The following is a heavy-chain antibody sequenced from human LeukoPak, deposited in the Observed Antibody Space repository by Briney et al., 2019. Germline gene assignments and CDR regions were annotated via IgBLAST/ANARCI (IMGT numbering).Heavy chain of an antibody. V-gene: IGHV1-69*04. CDR2: IIPILGTA. D-gene: IGHD6-13*01. CDR3: ATRIEAAKGVWFDP. Sequence: SVKVSCKASGGTFSSYAISWVRQAPGQGLEWMGRIIPILGTANSAQKFQGRVTITADKSTSTAYMELSSLGSEDTAVYYCATRIEAAKGVWFDPWGQGTLVTVSS. CDR1: GGTFSSYA. J-gene: IGHJ5*02.